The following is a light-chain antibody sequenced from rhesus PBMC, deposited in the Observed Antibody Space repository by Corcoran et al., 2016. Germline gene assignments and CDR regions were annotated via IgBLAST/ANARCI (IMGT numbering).Light chain of an antibody. V-gene: IGKV2-104*02. J-gene: IGKJ1*01. CDR1: QSLLASDDGKPY. CDR2: EVS. Sequence: DIVMTQTPLSLPVTPGEPASISCRSSQSLLASDDGKPYLDWDLQKPGQSSQLLIYEVSNRASGVPDRRSGRGADTDLTLKIRRVEAKDVGVYYCMQGRGFPRTFGQGTKVEIK. CDR3: MQGRGFPRT.